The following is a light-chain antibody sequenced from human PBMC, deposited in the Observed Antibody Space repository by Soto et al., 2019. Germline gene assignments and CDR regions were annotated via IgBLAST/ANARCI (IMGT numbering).Light chain of an antibody. CDR1: QNINTY. J-gene: IGKJ3*01. V-gene: IGKV1-39*01. CDR2: DAP. CDR3: QQTCSAPFT. Sequence: DIQMTQSPYSLSAAVGDRATIACRASQNINTYWNWHQQKPWKAPKLLIFDAPSLLSGLPSRISGGGSRTDFTLTITRLQPEDFATYDCQQTCSAPFTIGHGTKVDSK.